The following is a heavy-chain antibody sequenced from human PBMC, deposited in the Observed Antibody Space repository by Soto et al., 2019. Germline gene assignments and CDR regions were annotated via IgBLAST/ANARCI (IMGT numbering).Heavy chain of an antibody. CDR1: GFTFSSYA. J-gene: IGHJ4*02. Sequence: GGSLRLSCAASGFTFSSYAMSWVRQAPGKGLEWVSAISGSGGSTYYADSVKGRFTISRDNSKNTLYLQMNSLRAEDTAVYYCAKRGYSYGLAFIDYWGQGTLVTVSS. V-gene: IGHV3-23*01. CDR2: ISGSGGST. CDR3: AKRGYSYGLAFIDY. D-gene: IGHD5-18*01.